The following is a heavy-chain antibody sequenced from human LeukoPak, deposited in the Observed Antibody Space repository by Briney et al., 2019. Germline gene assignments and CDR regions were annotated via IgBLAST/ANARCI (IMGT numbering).Heavy chain of an antibody. CDR1: GYTFTGYY. CDR3: ARSDFWSGYYTTVDD. Sequence: ASVKVSCKASGYTFTGYYMHWVRQAPGQGLEWMGWINPNSGGTNYAQKFQGRVTMTRDTSISTAYMELSRLRSDDTAVYYCARSDFWSGYYTTVDDWGQGTLVTVSS. V-gene: IGHV1-2*02. J-gene: IGHJ4*02. CDR2: INPNSGGT. D-gene: IGHD3-3*01.